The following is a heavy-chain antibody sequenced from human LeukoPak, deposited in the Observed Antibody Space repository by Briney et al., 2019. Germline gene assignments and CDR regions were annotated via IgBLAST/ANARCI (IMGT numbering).Heavy chain of an antibody. CDR3: AKVRYSSGWFRPFDY. CDR2: ISGSGGST. Sequence: GGSLRLSCAASGFTFSSYAMSWVRQAPGKGLEWVSAISGSGGSTCYADSVKGRFTISRDNSKNTLYLQMNSLRAEDTAVYYCAKVRYSSGWFRPFDYWGQGTLVTVSS. D-gene: IGHD6-19*01. J-gene: IGHJ4*02. CDR1: GFTFSSYA. V-gene: IGHV3-23*01.